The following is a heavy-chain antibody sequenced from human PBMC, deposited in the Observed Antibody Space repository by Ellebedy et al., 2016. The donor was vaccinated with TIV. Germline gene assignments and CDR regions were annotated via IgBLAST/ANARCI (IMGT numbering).Heavy chain of an antibody. CDR2: IGSNINIK. CDR3: ARRGGRVLLYSFDM. CDR1: GFTFSTYS. D-gene: IGHD1-26*01. V-gene: IGHV3-48*01. Sequence: GESLKISCAASGFTFSTYSMNWVRQAPGKGLEWVSYIGSNINIKYYGDSVKGRFTISRDKAKNSLYLEMNSLRAEDTAVYYCARRGGRVLLYSFDMWGQGTMVTVSS. J-gene: IGHJ3*02.